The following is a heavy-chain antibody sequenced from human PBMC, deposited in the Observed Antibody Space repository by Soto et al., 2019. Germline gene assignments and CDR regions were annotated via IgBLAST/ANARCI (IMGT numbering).Heavy chain of an antibody. Sequence: GGSLRLSCAASGFTFDDYTMHWVRQAPGKGLEWVPLISWDGGSTYYADSVKGRFTISRDNSKNSLYLQMNSLRTEDTALYYCARGGYCSSTSCYTQEMYFDYWGQGTLVTVSS. J-gene: IGHJ4*02. CDR3: ARGGYCSSTSCYTQEMYFDY. CDR2: ISWDGGST. D-gene: IGHD2-2*02. CDR1: GFTFDDYT. V-gene: IGHV3-43*01.